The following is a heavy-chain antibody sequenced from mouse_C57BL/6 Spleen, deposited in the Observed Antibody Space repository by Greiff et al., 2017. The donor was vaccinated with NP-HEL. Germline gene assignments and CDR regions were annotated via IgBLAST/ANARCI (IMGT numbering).Heavy chain of an antibody. D-gene: IGHD1-1*01. J-gene: IGHJ4*01. CDR3: ARQEGITTVVATMDY. CDR2: ISSGGSYT. V-gene: IGHV5-6*01. CDR1: GFTFSSYG. Sequence: EVKLVESGGDLVKPGGSLKLSCAASGFTFSSYGMSWVRQTPDKRLEWVATISSGGSYTYYPDSVKGRFTISRDNAKNTLYLQMSSLKSEDTAMYYCARQEGITTVVATMDYWGQGTSVTVSS.